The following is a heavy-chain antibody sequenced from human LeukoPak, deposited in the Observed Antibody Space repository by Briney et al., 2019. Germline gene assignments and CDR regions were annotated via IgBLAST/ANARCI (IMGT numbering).Heavy chain of an antibody. D-gene: IGHD2-21*02. J-gene: IGHJ4*02. Sequence: GGSLRLSCAASGFTFSSYAMHWVRQAPGKGLEWVALIWSDGSNKYYTDSVKGRFTISRDNAVNTLYLQMNSLRVEDTAVYYCVRGSLRLPRSTPDYWGQGTLVTVSS. CDR1: GFTFSSYA. CDR2: IWSDGSNK. V-gene: IGHV3-33*01. CDR3: VRGSLRLPRSTPDY.